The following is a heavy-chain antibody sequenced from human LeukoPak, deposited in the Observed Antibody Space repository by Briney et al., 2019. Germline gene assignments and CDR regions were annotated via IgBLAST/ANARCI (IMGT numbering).Heavy chain of an antibody. Sequence: SETLSLTCAVYGGSFSGYYWSWIRQPPGKGLEWIGEVNHSGSTNYNPSLRSRVTISVDTSKNQFSLKLSSVTAADTAVYYCARHPAHWFDPWGQGTLVTVSS. J-gene: IGHJ5*02. CDR2: VNHSGST. CDR3: ARHPAHWFDP. CDR1: GGSFSGYY. V-gene: IGHV4-34*01.